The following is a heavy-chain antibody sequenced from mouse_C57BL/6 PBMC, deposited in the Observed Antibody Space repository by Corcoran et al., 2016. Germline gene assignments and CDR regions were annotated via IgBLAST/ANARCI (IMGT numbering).Heavy chain of an antibody. CDR1: GYTFTDYY. CDR2: INPNNGGT. CDR3: ARDGYFSDY. V-gene: IGHV1-26*01. D-gene: IGHD2-3*01. J-gene: IGHJ4*01. Sequence: EVQLQQSGPELVRPGASVKISCKASGYTFTDYYMNWVKQSHGKSLEWIGDINPNNGGTSYNQKFKGKATLTVDKSSSTAYMELRSLTSEDSAVYYCARDGYFSDYWGQGTSVTVSS.